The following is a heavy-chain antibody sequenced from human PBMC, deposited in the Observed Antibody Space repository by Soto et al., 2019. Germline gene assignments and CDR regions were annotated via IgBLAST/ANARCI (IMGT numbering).Heavy chain of an antibody. CDR2: VSHDGRNT. V-gene: IGHV3-30*03. D-gene: IGHD6-19*01. CDR3: ARGGRQWLVTSDFNY. CDR1: GFTFSDYA. Sequence: VQLVESGGGVVQPGRSLRLSCAASGFTFSDYAMHWVRQAPGKGLEWVAVVSHDGRNTHYADSVKGRFTISRDSSKNTVALEMTSLRAEDTAVYYCARGGRQWLVTSDFNYWGQGALVTVSS. J-gene: IGHJ4*02.